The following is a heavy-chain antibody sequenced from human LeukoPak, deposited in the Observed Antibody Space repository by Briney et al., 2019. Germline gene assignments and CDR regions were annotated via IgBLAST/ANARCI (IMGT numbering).Heavy chain of an antibody. D-gene: IGHD4-17*01. Sequence: GGSLRLSCAASGFSLISYGMHWVRQAPGKGLEWVGVISDDGRRKDYADSVKGRFTISRDNSKDTLYLQMNSLRAEDTAVYYCAKRPSDYGDYVSYFDYWGQGTLVTVSS. CDR1: GFSLISYG. J-gene: IGHJ4*02. CDR3: AKRPSDYGDYVSYFDY. V-gene: IGHV3-30*18. CDR2: ISDDGRRK.